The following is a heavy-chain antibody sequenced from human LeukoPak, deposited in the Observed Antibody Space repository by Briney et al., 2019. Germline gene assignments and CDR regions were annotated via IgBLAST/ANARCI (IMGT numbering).Heavy chain of an antibody. V-gene: IGHV3-73*01. CDR2: IRSKANSYAT. J-gene: IGHJ1*01. D-gene: IGHD5/OR15-5a*01. Sequence: GGSLRLSCAASGFTFSGSAMHWVRQASGKGLEWVGRIRSKANSYATAYAASVKVRFTISRDDSKNTAYLQMNSLKTEDTAVYYCMSSGYSTTTEYFQHWGQGTLVTVSS. CDR3: MSSGYSTTTEYFQH. CDR1: GFTFSGSA.